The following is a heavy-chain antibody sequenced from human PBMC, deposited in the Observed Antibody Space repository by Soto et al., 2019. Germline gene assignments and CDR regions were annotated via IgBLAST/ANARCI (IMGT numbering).Heavy chain of an antibody. CDR3: AREPATAKPEGVDF. V-gene: IGHV1-2*02. Sequence: ASVKVSCKASGYTFSDYYIHWARQAPGQGLEWMGWINPNSGGTKYAPKFQGGVTMTRDTSITTAYMELSRLRSGDTAVYYCAREPATAKPEGVDFWGQGTLVTVSS. J-gene: IGHJ4*02. CDR2: INPNSGGT. D-gene: IGHD1-1*01. CDR1: GYTFSDYY.